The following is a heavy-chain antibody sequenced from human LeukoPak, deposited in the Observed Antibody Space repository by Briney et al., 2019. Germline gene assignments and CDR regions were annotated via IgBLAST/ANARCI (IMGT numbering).Heavy chain of an antibody. D-gene: IGHD3-3*01. J-gene: IGHJ4*02. V-gene: IGHV3-48*01. Sequence: PGGSLRLSCVASGFILENHAMSWIRQAPGKGLEWVSYISLSSSTIYYADSVKGRFTISRDNAKNSLYLQMNSLRAEDTAVYYCARDITIFGVIINFDYWGQGTLVTVSS. CDR2: ISLSSSTI. CDR1: GFILENHA. CDR3: ARDITIFGVIINFDY.